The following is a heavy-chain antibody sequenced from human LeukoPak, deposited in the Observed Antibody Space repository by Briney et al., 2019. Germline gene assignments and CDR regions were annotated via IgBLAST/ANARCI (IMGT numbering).Heavy chain of an antibody. V-gene: IGHV3-11*04. J-gene: IGHJ2*01. CDR3: ARDRTTATRGAFAL. CDR1: GFTFSDYY. CDR2: ISNSGGTI. Sequence: GGSLRLSCAASGFTFSDYYMSWIRQAPGKGLEWVSYISNSGGTIYYSDSVKGRIIISRDNAKNSLYLQMNSLRAEDTAVYYCARDRTTATRGAFALWGRGTLVTVS. D-gene: IGHD4-17*01.